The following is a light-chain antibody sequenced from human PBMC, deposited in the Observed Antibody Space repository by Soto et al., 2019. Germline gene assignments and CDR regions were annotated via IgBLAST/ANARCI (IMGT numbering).Light chain of an antibody. V-gene: IGLV2-14*01. CDR2: EVS. J-gene: IGLJ1*01. CDR1: SSDVGGYNS. CDR3: SSYTTSRTLLDV. Sequence: QSALTQPASVSGSPGQSITISCTGTSSDVGGYNSVSWYQQHPGKAPKLMIYEVSNRPSGVSNRFSGAKSGNTASLTISGLQAEDEADYYCSSYTTSRTLLDVCGTGTKVTVL.